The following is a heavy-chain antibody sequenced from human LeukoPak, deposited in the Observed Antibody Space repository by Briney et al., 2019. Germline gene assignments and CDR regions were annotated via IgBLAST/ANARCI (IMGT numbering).Heavy chain of an antibody. Sequence: GGSLRLSCAASGFTFSSYCMSWVRQAPGKGLEWVANIKQDGSEKYYVDSVKGRFTISRDNAKNSLYLQMNSLRAEDTAVYYCARVWGSIVVALYGVDVWGQGTTVTVSS. CDR2: IKQDGSEK. J-gene: IGHJ6*02. D-gene: IGHD3-22*01. CDR3: ARVWGSIVVALYGVDV. CDR1: GFTFSSYC. V-gene: IGHV3-7*01.